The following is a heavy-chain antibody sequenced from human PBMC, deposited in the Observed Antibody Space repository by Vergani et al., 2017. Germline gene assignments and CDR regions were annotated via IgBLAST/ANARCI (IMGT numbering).Heavy chain of an antibody. CDR1: GGSFSGYN. CDR2: INHSGST. Sequence: QVQLQQWGAGLLKPSETLSLTCAVYGGSFSGYNWSWIRQPPGKGLEWIGEINHSGSTNYNPSLKSRVTISVDTSKNQFSLKLSSVTAADTAVYYCARGNRKITMVRGVIPHFDYWGQGTLVTVSS. D-gene: IGHD3-10*01. V-gene: IGHV4-34*01. CDR3: ARGNRKITMVRGVIPHFDY. J-gene: IGHJ4*02.